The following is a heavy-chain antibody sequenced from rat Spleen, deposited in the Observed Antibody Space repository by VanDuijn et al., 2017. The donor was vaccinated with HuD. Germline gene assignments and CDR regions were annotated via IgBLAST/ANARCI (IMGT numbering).Heavy chain of an antibody. CDR3: VRLLGAPDWYFDF. CDR1: GFTFSDYN. D-gene: IGHD5-1*01. CDR2: INIGGGNT. V-gene: IGHV5-25*01. Sequence: EVQLVESGGGLVQPGRSMKLSCAASGFTFSDYNMAWVRQAPKKGLEWVASINIGGGNTYYRGSVKGRFTISRDNAKSTLYLQMDSLKSEDTATYYCVRLLGAPDWYFDFWGPGTMVTVSS. J-gene: IGHJ1*01.